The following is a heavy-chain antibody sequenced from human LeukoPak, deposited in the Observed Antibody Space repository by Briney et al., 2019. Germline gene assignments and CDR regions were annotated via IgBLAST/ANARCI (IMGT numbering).Heavy chain of an antibody. D-gene: IGHD3-9*01. J-gene: IGHJ4*02. CDR3: ARGIYDILTGYYATGY. CDR2: IKQDGSEK. V-gene: IGHV3-7*01. CDR1: GFTFSSYW. Sequence: PGGSLRLSCAASGFTFSSYWMSWVRQAPGKGQEWVANIKQDGSEKYYVDSVKGRFTISRDNAKNSLYLQMNSLRAEDTAVYYCARGIYDILTGYYATGYWGQGTLVTVSS.